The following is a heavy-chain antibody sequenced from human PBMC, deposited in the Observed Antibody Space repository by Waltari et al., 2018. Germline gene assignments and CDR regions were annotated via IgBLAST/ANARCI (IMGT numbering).Heavy chain of an antibody. Sequence: QVQLQESGPGLVKPSETLSLTCTVSGGSISNYYWSWIRQSPGKGLEWIGSIYYSGSTNYNPPLKCRVTSSVDTSKTPFSLKLSSVTAADTALYYCARQGHYDFWTGYYLFDYWGQGTLVTVSS. CDR2: IYYSGST. J-gene: IGHJ4*02. V-gene: IGHV4-59*08. D-gene: IGHD3-3*01. CDR1: GGSISNYY. CDR3: ARQGHYDFWTGYYLFDY.